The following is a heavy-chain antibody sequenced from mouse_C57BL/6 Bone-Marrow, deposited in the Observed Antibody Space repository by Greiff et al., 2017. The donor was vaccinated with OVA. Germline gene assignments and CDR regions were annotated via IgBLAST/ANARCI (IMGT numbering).Heavy chain of an antibody. D-gene: IGHD2-14*01. J-gene: IGHJ2*01. CDR3: ARRSYDFDY. CDR1: GYTFTSYW. Sequence: VQLQQPGAELVMPGASVKLSCKASGYTFTSYWMHWVKQRPGQGLEWIGEIDPSDSYTNYNQKFKGKSTLTVDKSSSTAYMQLSSLTSEDSAVYYCARRSYDFDYWGQGTTLTVSS. V-gene: IGHV1-69*01. CDR2: IDPSDSYT.